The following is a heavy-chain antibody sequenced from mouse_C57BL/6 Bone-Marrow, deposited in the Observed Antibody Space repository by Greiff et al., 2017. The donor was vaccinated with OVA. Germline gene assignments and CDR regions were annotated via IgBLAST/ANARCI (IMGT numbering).Heavy chain of an antibody. CDR3: AREWGMVTTGGFAY. Sequence: VQLQQSGPELVKPGASVKISCKASGYTFTDYYMNWVKQSHGKSLEWIGDINPNNGGTSYNQKFKGKATLTVDKSSSTAYMELRSLTSEDSAVYYCAREWGMVTTGGFAYWGQGTLVTVSA. V-gene: IGHV1-26*01. CDR2: INPNNGGT. J-gene: IGHJ3*01. D-gene: IGHD2-2*01. CDR1: GYTFTDYY.